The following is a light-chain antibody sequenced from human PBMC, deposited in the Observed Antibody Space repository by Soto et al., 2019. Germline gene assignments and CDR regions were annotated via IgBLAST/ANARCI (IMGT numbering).Light chain of an antibody. J-gene: IGKJ1*01. CDR3: QQDNSYSPT. V-gene: IGKV1-5*01. CDR1: QSISSW. Sequence: GASIAITCRASQSISSWLAWYQQKPGKAPKLLIYDASSLESGVPSRFSGSGSGTEFTLTISSLQPDDFATYYCQQDNSYSPTFGRGTKVDIK. CDR2: DAS.